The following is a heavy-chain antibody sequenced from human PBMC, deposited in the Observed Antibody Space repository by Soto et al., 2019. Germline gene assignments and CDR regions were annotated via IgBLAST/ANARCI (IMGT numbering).Heavy chain of an antibody. CDR2: FDPEDGET. CDR3: ATDIRSVPGNFGDYYYYGMDV. V-gene: IGHV1-24*01. Sequence: ASVKVSCKVSGYTLTELSMHWVRQAPGKGLEWMGGFDPEDGETIYAQKFQGRVTMTEDTSTDTAYMELSSLRSEDTAVYYCATDIRSVPGNFGDYYYYGMDVWGQGTTVTVSS. D-gene: IGHD3-10*01. J-gene: IGHJ6*02. CDR1: GYTLTELS.